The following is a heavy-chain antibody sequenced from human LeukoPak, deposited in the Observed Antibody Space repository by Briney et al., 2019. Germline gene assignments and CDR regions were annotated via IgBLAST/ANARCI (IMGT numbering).Heavy chain of an antibody. CDR1: GLTFSNYN. CDR2: ISTSGSYI. Sequence: GGSLRLSCAASGLTFSNYNMNWVRQAPGKGLEWVSSISTSGSYIYYANSMKGRFTISRDNAKNSLYLQMNSLRAEDTAVYYCAKRLAAAGSYYQYYYMDVWGKGTTVTISS. J-gene: IGHJ6*03. CDR3: AKRLAAAGSYYQYYYMDV. V-gene: IGHV3-21*04. D-gene: IGHD6-13*01.